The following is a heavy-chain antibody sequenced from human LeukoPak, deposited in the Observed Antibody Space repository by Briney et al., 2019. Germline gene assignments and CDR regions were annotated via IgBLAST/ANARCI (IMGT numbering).Heavy chain of an antibody. CDR3: ASSGPLPEYRFDP. J-gene: IGHJ5*02. CDR1: GGSISSSSYY. V-gene: IGHV4-39*01. Sequence: PSETLSLTCTVSGGSISSSSYYWGWIRQPPGKGLEWIGSIYYSGSTYYNPSLKSRVTISVDTSKNQFSLKLSSVTAADTAVYYCASSGPLPEYRFDPWGQGTLVTVSS. CDR2: IYYSGST. D-gene: IGHD1-26*01.